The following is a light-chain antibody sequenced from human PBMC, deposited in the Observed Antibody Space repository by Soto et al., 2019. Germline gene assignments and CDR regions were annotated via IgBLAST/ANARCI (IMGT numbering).Light chain of an antibody. CDR1: QTVNTC. CDR2: AAS. CDR3: QQGYSNPWT. Sequence: DIQMTQSPSSLSASIGDRVTITCRASQTVNTCLHWYQQKPGKAPTLLIYAASNLQSGVPSRFSGSGSGTNFTLSLNSLQPEDFATYYCQQGYSNPWTFGQGTKVDIK. V-gene: IGKV1-39*01. J-gene: IGKJ1*01.